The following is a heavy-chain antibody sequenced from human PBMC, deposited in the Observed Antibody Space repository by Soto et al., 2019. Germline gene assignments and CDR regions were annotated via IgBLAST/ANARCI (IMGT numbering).Heavy chain of an antibody. Sequence: QVQLVQSGAEVKKPGASVKVSCKASGYTFTDYYLHWVRQDPAQGLEWMGRINPNTGDTNYAQKFQGRVTMTRDTYISTVYMDLSSLRSDDTAVYYCARAVTHSYESSAYYPFDSWGQGTLVTVSS. CDR1: GYTFTDYY. V-gene: IGHV1-2*06. J-gene: IGHJ4*02. CDR2: INPNTGDT. D-gene: IGHD3-22*01. CDR3: ARAVTHSYESSAYYPFDS.